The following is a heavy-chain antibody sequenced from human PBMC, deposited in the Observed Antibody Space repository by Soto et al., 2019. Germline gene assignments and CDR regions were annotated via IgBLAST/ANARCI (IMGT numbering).Heavy chain of an antibody. D-gene: IGHD3-22*01. CDR2: IYPGDSAT. V-gene: IGHV5-51*01. CDR3: ARTTYNYDSSGPDALDI. CDR1: GFTVTRYW. J-gene: IGHJ3*02. Sequence: PGESIKISCKGSGFTVTRYWIAWVRQMPGKGLEWMGIIYPGDSATRYSPSFQGQVAISADKSNSTAYLQWSSLKASDTAMYYCARTTYNYDSSGPDALDIWGQGTLVTVSS.